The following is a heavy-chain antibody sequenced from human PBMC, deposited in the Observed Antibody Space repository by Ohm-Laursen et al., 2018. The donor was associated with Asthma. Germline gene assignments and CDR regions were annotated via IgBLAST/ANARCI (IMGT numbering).Heavy chain of an antibody. Sequence: TLSLTWTVSGGSISSGGYYWSWIRQHPGKGLEWIEYIYYSGSTYYNPSLKSRVTISVDTSKNQFSLKLSSVTAADTAVYYCARAGDCGGDCYTVMEGFDYWGQGTLVTVSS. D-gene: IGHD2-21*01. CDR2: IYYSGST. CDR3: ARAGDCGGDCYTVMEGFDY. J-gene: IGHJ4*02. V-gene: IGHV4-31*02. CDR1: GGSISSGGYY.